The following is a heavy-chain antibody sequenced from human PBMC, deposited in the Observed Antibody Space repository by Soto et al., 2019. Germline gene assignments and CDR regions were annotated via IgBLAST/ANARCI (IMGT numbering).Heavy chain of an antibody. CDR1: GFSLSSSGVG. Sequence: QITLKESGPTLVKPTQTLTLTCTFSGFSLSSSGVGVGWIRQPPGKAPEWLALIYWDEDKRYSPSLKTRLTITKDTFTNEVVLTMTNMDPVDTSTYYCAHKGGRGAGMDVWGQGTTVTVSS. V-gene: IGHV2-5*02. J-gene: IGHJ6*02. D-gene: IGHD2-15*01. CDR3: AHKGGRGAGMDV. CDR2: IYWDEDK.